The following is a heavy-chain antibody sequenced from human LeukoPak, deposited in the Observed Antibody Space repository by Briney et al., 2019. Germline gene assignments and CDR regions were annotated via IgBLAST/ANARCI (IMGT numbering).Heavy chain of an antibody. CDR2: INHSGST. CDR3: ARGRGGIAAAAPWY. J-gene: IGHJ4*02. Sequence: PSETLSLTCAVYGESFSCYYWSWIRQPPGKGLEWIGEINHSGSTNYNPSLKSRVTISVDTSKNQFSLKLSSVTAADTAVYYCARGRGGIAAAAPWYWGQGSLVTVSS. V-gene: IGHV4-34*01. CDR1: GESFSCYY. D-gene: IGHD6-13*01.